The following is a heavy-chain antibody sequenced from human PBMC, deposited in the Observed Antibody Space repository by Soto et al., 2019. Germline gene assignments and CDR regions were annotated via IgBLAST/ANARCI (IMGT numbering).Heavy chain of an antibody. CDR1: GFTFSSYW. CDR2: IKQDGSEK. J-gene: IGHJ3*02. D-gene: IGHD2-8*01. V-gene: IGHV3-7*01. CDR3: ARGVSAVVYFGNAFDI. Sequence: GGSLRLSCAASGFTFSSYWMSWVRQAPGKGLEWVANIKQDGSEKYYVDSVKGRFTISRDNAKNSLYLQMNSLRAEDTAVYYCARGVSAVVYFGNAFDIWGQGTMVTVSS.